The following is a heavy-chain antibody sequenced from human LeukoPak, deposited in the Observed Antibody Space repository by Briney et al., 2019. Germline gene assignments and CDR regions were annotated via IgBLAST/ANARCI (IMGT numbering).Heavy chain of an antibody. D-gene: IGHD3-10*01. CDR2: INPDSGGT. CDR3: ARFAVVITNDY. Sequence: ASVRVSCKASEYSFTGYFMHWVRRAPGQGLEWMGWINPDSGGTKYAQKFQGRVTMARDTSTSTAYMELSGLTSDDTAVYYCARFAVVITNDYWGQGTLVTVSS. CDR1: EYSFTGYF. V-gene: IGHV1-2*02. J-gene: IGHJ4*02.